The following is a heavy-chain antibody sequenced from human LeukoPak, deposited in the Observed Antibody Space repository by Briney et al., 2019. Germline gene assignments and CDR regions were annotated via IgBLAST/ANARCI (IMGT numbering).Heavy chain of an antibody. V-gene: IGHV3-23*01. CDR1: GFTFNNYA. J-gene: IGHJ4*02. CDR3: ARRSYYDSTGYPFDY. CDR2: ISGSGGST. Sequence: GGSLRLSCAAPGFTFNNYAMSWVRQAPGKGLEWVSTISGSGGSTYYADSVKGRFTISRDNSKNTLYLQMNSLRAEDTAFYYCARRSYYDSTGYPFDYWGQGALVTVSS. D-gene: IGHD3-22*01.